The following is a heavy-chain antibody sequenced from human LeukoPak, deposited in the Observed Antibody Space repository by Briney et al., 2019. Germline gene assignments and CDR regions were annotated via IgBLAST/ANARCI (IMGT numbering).Heavy chain of an antibody. D-gene: IGHD4-17*01. CDR2: ISSNGDNT. CDR3: AKERSAVTTGLFDS. Sequence: GGSLRLSCSVSGFTFSTYVMHWVRQAPGKGLEYVSAISSNGDNTYYADSVKGRFTISRDNSKNTLYLQINSLRVEDTAIYYCAKERSAVTTGLFDSWGQGTLVTVSS. CDR1: GFTFSTYV. J-gene: IGHJ4*02. V-gene: IGHV3-64*04.